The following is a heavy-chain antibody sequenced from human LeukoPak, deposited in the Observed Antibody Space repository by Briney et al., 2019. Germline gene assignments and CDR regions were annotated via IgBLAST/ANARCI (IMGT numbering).Heavy chain of an antibody. J-gene: IGHJ5*02. CDR3: ARRSRYYYDSSGYPSRFDP. D-gene: IGHD3-22*01. Sequence: PSETLSLTCAVYGGSFSGYYWSWIRQPPGKGLEWIGEINHSGSTNYNPSLKSRVTISVDTSKNQFSLKLSSVTAADTAVYYCARRSRYYYDSSGYPSRFDPWGQGTLVTVSS. CDR1: GGSFSGYY. CDR2: INHSGST. V-gene: IGHV4-34*01.